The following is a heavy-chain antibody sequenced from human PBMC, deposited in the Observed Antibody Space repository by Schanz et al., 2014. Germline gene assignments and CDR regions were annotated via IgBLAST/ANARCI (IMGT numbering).Heavy chain of an antibody. J-gene: IGHJ6*03. CDR1: GFSFTTYA. D-gene: IGHD2-2*01. CDR3: ARVKYCTITRCYRTETEGIYYMDV. Sequence: EVQLLESGGGLVQPGGSLRLSCASSGFSFTTYAMSWVRQAPGKGLEWVSSIISGGGSTYYADSVKGRFTISRDNSKNTLYLQMKSLRAEDTAVYYCARVKYCTITRCYRTETEGIYYMDVWGKGTTVTVSS. CDR2: IISGGGST. V-gene: IGHV3-23*01.